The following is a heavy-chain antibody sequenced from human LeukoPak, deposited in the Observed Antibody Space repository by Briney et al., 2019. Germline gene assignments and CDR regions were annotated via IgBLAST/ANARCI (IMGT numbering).Heavy chain of an antibody. Sequence: PSGTLSLTCAVSGGSISSSNWWSWVRQPPGKGLEWIGEIYHSGSTNYNPSLKSRVTISVDKSKNQFSLKLNSVTAADTAVYYCARQEGGASGYYYEDKLTFDYWGQGTLVTVSS. D-gene: IGHD3-22*01. CDR1: GGSISSSNW. V-gene: IGHV4-4*02. J-gene: IGHJ4*02. CDR2: IYHSGST. CDR3: ARQEGGASGYYYEDKLTFDY.